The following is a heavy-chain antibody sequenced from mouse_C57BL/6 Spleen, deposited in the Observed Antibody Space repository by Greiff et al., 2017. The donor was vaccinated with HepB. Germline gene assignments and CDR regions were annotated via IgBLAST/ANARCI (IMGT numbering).Heavy chain of an antibody. CDR1: GFTFSSYG. Sequence: DVMLVESGGDLVKPGGSLKLSCAASGFTFSSYGMSWVRQTPDKRLEWVATISSGGSYTYYPDSVKGRFTISRDNAKNTLYLQMSSLKSEDTAMYYCARKYSAGAMDYWGQGTSVTVSS. V-gene: IGHV5-6*02. CDR2: ISSGGSYT. CDR3: ARKYSAGAMDY. D-gene: IGHD2-12*01. J-gene: IGHJ4*01.